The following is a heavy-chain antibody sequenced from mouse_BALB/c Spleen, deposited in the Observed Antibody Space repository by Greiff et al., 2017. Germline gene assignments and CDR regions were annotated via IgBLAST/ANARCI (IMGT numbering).Heavy chain of an antibody. Sequence: EVHLVESGGGLVKLGGSLKLSCAASGFTFSSYYMSWVRQTPEKRLELVAAINSNGGSTYYPDTVKGRFTISRDNAKNTLYLQMSSLKSEDTALYYCARSPDGYHYFDYWGQGTTLTVSS. J-gene: IGHJ2*01. D-gene: IGHD2-3*01. CDR3: ARSPDGYHYFDY. V-gene: IGHV5-6-2*01. CDR1: GFTFSSYY. CDR2: INSNGGST.